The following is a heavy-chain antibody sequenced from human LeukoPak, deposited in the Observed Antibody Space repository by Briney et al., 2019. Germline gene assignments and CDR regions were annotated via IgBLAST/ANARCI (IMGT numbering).Heavy chain of an antibody. D-gene: IGHD4-17*01. J-gene: IGHJ4*02. CDR3: ARADSYGDYVVY. V-gene: IGHV3-30*03. Sequence: PGGSLRLSCASSGFTFSSYGIHWVRLAPGKGLEWVAVISYDGVNKDYADYVKGRFTISRDNSKNTLYLQMNSLRAEDTAVYYCARADSYGDYVVYWGQGTLVTVSS. CDR2: ISYDGVNK. CDR1: GFTFSSYG.